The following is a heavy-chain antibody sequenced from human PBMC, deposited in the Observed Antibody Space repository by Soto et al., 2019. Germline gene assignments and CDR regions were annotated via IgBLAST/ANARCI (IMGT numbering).Heavy chain of an antibody. CDR1: GGSISSGGYY. Sequence: QVQLQESGPGLVKPSQTLSLTCTVSGGSISSGGYYWSWIRQHPGKGLEWIGYIYYSGCTYYNPSLKSRVTIAGDTSKNQFSLKLSSVTAADTAVYYCAREVYRIAVAGGNGMDVWGQGTTVTVSS. V-gene: IGHV4-31*03. CDR2: IYYSGCT. D-gene: IGHD6-19*01. CDR3: AREVYRIAVAGGNGMDV. J-gene: IGHJ6*02.